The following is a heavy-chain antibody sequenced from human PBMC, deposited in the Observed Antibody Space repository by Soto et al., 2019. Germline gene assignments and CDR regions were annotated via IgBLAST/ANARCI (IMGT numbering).Heavy chain of an antibody. CDR2: IKAKSDGETA. V-gene: IGHV3-15*01. D-gene: IGHD2-8*01. Sequence: GGSLRLSCAASGFTVSSNYMSWVRQAPGKGLEWVGRIKAKSDGETADYAAPVKGRFTISRDGSKNTLYLQMNSLKTEDTAVYYCTTEYYYRLDYWGQGT. CDR1: GFTVSSNY. CDR3: TTEYYYRLDY. J-gene: IGHJ4*02.